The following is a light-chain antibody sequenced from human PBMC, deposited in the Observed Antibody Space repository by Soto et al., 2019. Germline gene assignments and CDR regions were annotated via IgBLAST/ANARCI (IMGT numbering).Light chain of an antibody. J-gene: IGLJ2*01. CDR3: QSYDSSLSGSVV. Sequence: QAVVTQPPSVSGAPGQRVTISCTGSTSNIGSIFDVHWYQHLPGTPPKLLIYGNNNRPSGVPDRFSGSKSGTSASLTITGLQPEDEADYYCQSYDSSLSGSVVFGGGTQLTVL. CDR2: GNN. CDR1: TSNIGSIFD. V-gene: IGLV1-40*01.